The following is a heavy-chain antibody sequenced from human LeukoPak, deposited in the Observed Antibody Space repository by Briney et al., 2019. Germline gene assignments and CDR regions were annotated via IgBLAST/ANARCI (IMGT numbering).Heavy chain of an antibody. V-gene: IGHV3-9*01. J-gene: IGHJ4*02. CDR2: ISWNSGSI. CDR3: AKVNGGRLRYFDWPYFDY. Sequence: QTGGSLRLSCAASGFTFDDYAMPWVRQAPGKGLEWVSGISWNSGSIGYADSVKGRFTISRDNAKNSLYLQMNSLRAEDTALYYCAKVNGGRLRYFDWPYFDYWGQGTLVTVSS. CDR1: GFTFDDYA. D-gene: IGHD3-9*01.